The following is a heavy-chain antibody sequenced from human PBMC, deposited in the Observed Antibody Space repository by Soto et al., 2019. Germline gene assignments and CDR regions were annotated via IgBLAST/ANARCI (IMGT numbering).Heavy chain of an antibody. CDR1: GGSISSYY. D-gene: IGHD7-27*01. CDR2: IYYSGST. Sequence: SETLSLTRTVSGGSISSYYWSWIRQPPGKGLEWIGYIYYSGSTNYNPSLKSRVTISVDTSKNQFSLKLSSVTAADTAVYYCARQSLPGPFIAYYFDYRGQGTLVTVSS. CDR3: ARQSLPGPFIAYYFDY. J-gene: IGHJ4*02. V-gene: IGHV4-59*01.